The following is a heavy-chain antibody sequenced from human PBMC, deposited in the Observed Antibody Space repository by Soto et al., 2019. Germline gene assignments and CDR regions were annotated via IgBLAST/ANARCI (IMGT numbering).Heavy chain of an antibody. D-gene: IGHD2-2*01. V-gene: IGHV3-66*04. J-gene: IGHJ4*02. CDR1: GFTVSNDY. CDR2: IYATGTT. CDR3: TRLHTSPGCYAFAY. Sequence: GGSLRLSCAASGFTVSNDYMSWFRQAPGKGLEWVSVIYATGTTYHADSVRGRFTISRDNSENTLSLQMNSLRAEDTAVYYCTRLHTSPGCYAFAYWGQGALVTVSS.